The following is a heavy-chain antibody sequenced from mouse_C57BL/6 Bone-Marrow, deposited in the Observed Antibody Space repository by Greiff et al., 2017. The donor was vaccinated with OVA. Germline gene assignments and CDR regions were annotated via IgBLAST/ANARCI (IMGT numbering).Heavy chain of an antibody. V-gene: IGHV14-4*01. D-gene: IGHD2-1*01. CDR2: IDPANGDT. J-gene: IGHJ2*01. CDR1: GFNINDDY. CDR3: TSYGNFDY. Sequence: VQLQQSGAELVRPGASVKLSCTASGFNINDDYMHWVKQRPEQGLEWIGWIDPANGDTEYASKFQGHATITADPSSNTAYLQLSSLTSEDTAVYYCTSYGNFDYWGQGTTLTVSA.